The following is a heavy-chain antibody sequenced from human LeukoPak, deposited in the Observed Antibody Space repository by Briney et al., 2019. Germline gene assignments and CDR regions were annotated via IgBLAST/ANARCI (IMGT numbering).Heavy chain of an antibody. CDR3: AKGSSGYFADL. J-gene: IGHJ5*02. D-gene: IGHD3-22*01. V-gene: IGHV3-23*01. Sequence: GGSLRLSCAASGFIFNNFGLIWVRQAPGKGLEWVSAISNDGGGTMYADFVKGRFTIPRDNSKNTLFLQMNSLRAEDTALYYCAKGSSGYFADLWGQGTLVTVPS. CDR1: GFIFNNFG. CDR2: ISNDGGGT.